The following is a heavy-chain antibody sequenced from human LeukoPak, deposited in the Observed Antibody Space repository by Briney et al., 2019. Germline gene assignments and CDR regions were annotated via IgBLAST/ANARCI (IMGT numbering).Heavy chain of an antibody. J-gene: IGHJ5*02. CDR1: GFTFSSYW. D-gene: IGHD3-10*01. CDR3: ARGMVPRTGYYGSGSYYNVRWFDP. V-gene: IGHV3-7*03. Sequence: GGSLRLSCAASGFTFSSYWMSWVRQAPGKGLEWVANIKQDGSEKYYVDSVKGRFTISRDNAKNSLYLQMNSLRAEDTAVYYCARGMVPRTGYYGSGSYYNVRWFDPWGQGTLVTVSS. CDR2: IKQDGSEK.